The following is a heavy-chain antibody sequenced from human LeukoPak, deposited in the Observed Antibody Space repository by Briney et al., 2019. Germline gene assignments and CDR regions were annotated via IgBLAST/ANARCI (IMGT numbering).Heavy chain of an antibody. D-gene: IGHD2-15*01. CDR3: VREGYCSGGTCYSEAFDI. Sequence: GGSLRLSCAASGFTFSSYAMHWVRQAPGKGLEWVAVISYDGSNKYYADSVKGRFTISRDNSKNTLYLQMNSLRAEDTAVYYCVREGYCSGGTCYSEAFDIWGQGTMVTVSS. J-gene: IGHJ3*02. V-gene: IGHV3-30*04. CDR1: GFTFSSYA. CDR2: ISYDGSNK.